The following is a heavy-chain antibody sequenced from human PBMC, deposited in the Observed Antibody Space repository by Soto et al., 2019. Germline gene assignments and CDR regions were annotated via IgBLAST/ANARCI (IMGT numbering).Heavy chain of an antibody. D-gene: IGHD1-26*01. J-gene: IGHJ4*02. CDR1: GFTFSSYA. CDR3: AKRASGSDFDY. V-gene: IGHV3-23*01. CDR2: ISGSGGST. Sequence: EVQLLESGGGLVQPGGSLRLSCAASGFTFSSYAMNCVRQAPGKGLEWVSVISGSGGSTYYADSVKGRFTISRDNSKNTLYLQMKSLGAEDTAVYYCAKRASGSDFDYWGQGTLVTVSS.